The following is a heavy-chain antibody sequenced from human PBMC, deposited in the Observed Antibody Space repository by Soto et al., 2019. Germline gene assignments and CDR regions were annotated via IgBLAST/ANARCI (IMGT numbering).Heavy chain of an antibody. V-gene: IGHV3-21*01. Sequence: PGGSLRLSCAASGFTFSSYSMNWVRQAPGKGLEWVSSISSSSSYIYYADSVKGRFTVSRDNAKNSLYLQMNSLRAEDTAVYYCARAGYSSSWSYFDYWGQGTLVTVSS. CDR2: ISSSSSYI. J-gene: IGHJ4*02. CDR1: GFTFSSYS. D-gene: IGHD6-13*01. CDR3: ARAGYSSSWSYFDY.